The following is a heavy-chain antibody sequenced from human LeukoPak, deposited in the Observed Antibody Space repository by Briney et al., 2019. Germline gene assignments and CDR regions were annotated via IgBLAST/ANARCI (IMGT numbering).Heavy chain of an antibody. CDR2: ISISSSYI. D-gene: IGHD2-15*01. CDR3: ARARHCSGGSCYPFDS. Sequence: PGGSLRLSCAASGFTFSSYSMNWVRQARGKGREWVSSISISSSYIYYADSVKGPFTISRANPKNSLYLQMNSLRAEDTAVYYCARARHCSGGSCYPFDSWGQGTLVTVSS. V-gene: IGHV3-21*01. J-gene: IGHJ4*02. CDR1: GFTFSSYS.